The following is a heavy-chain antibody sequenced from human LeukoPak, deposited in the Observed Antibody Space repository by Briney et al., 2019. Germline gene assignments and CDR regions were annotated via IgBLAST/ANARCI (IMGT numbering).Heavy chain of an antibody. CDR3: ARGSLEGRWLRFLVRNTPGHAFDI. J-gene: IGHJ3*02. CDR2: INPSGGST. CDR1: GYTFTSYY. Sequence: ASVKVSCKASGYTFTSYYMHWVRQAPGQGLEWMEIINPSGGSTSYAQKFQGRVTMTRDTSTSTVYMELSSLRSEDTAVYYCARGSLEGRWLRFLVRNTPGHAFDIWGQGTMVTVSS. V-gene: IGHV1-46*01. D-gene: IGHD5-24*01.